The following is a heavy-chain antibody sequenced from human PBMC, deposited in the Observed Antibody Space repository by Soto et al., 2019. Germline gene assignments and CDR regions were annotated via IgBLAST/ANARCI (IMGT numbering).Heavy chain of an antibody. D-gene: IGHD1-1*01. Sequence: GGSLRLSCAASGFTFSDYYMSWIRQAPGKGLEWVSYISSSGSTIYYADSVKGRFTISRDNAKISVYLQMNSLRAEDTAVYYCARDRTTGTTYAWDAFDTWGQGTMVTVSS. J-gene: IGHJ3*02. V-gene: IGHV3-11*04. CDR3: ARDRTTGTTYAWDAFDT. CDR2: ISSSGSTI. CDR1: GFTFSDYY.